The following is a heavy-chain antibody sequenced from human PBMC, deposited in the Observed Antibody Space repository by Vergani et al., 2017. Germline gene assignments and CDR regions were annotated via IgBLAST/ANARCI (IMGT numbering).Heavy chain of an antibody. CDR3: AKVATGTTRYYYYYYMDV. D-gene: IGHD1-1*01. CDR1: GCTFSSYG. V-gene: IGHV3-30*18. Sequence: QVQLVESGGGVVQPGRSLRLSCAASGCTFSSYGMHWVRQAPGKGLECVAVISYDGSNKYYADSGKGRFTISRDNSKNTLYLQMNSLRAEDTAVYYCAKVATGTTRYYYYYYMDVWGKGTTVTVSS. CDR2: ISYDGSNK. J-gene: IGHJ6*03.